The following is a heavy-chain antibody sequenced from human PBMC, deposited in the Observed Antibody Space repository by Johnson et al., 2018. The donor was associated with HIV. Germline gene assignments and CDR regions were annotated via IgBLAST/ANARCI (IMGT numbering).Heavy chain of an antibody. CDR1: GFKLYEYD. J-gene: IGHJ3*01. V-gene: IGHV3-20*04. CDR3: AKDDRISS. D-gene: IGHD1-14*01. Sequence: EVQLVESGGDVVRPGGSLRISCVASGFKLYEYDVSWVRQVPGKGLEWVSVINWSGGGTAYADSVKGRFTVSTDNAKNSLYLQMNSLRPEDTALYYCAKDDRISSWGQGTMVIVSS. CDR2: INWSGGGT.